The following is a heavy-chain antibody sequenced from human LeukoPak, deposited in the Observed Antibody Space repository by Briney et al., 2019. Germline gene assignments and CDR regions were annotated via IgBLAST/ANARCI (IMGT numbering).Heavy chain of an antibody. V-gene: IGHV1-46*01. Sequence: ASVKVSCKASGDTFSSYYVHWVRQAPGQGLEWMGIMNPSGGSIRYAQKLQGRVTMTTDTSTSTAYMELRSLRSDDTAVYYCAGSSGYLGRFDYWGQGTLVTVSS. D-gene: IGHD3-22*01. CDR2: MNPSGGSI. J-gene: IGHJ4*02. CDR3: AGSSGYLGRFDY. CDR1: GDTFSSYY.